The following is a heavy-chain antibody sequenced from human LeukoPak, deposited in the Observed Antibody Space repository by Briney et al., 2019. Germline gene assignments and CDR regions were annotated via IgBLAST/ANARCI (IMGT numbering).Heavy chain of an antibody. J-gene: IGHJ4*02. CDR3: ARVGYNTGNY. CDR1: GGSISSSSYY. Sequence: SETLSLTCTVSGGSISSSSYYWGWIRQPPGKGLEWIGSIYYSGSTYYNPSLKSRVTISVDTSKNQFSLKLSSVTAADTAVYYCARVGYNTGNYWGQGTLVTVSS. V-gene: IGHV4-39*07. D-gene: IGHD1-14*01. CDR2: IYYSGST.